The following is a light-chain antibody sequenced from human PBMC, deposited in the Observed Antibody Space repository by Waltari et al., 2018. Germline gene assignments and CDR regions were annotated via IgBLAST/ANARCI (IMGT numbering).Light chain of an antibody. CDR2: DVG. CDR1: SSDVGAYNS. V-gene: IGLV2-14*01. Sequence: QSALTQPASVSGSPGQSITIPRTGTSSDVGAYNSVSWYQQHPGKAPKLMIYDVGSRPSGVSNRFSGSKSGNTASLTISGLQTEDEADYYCNSYTRSNTRVFGTGTKVTVL. CDR3: NSYTRSNTRV. J-gene: IGLJ1*01.